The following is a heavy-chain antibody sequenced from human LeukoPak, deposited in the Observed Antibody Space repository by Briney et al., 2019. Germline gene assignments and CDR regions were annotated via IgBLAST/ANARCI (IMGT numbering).Heavy chain of an antibody. CDR2: VRYDGSNK. CDR3: AKDRHSSSEYFDY. CDR1: GFTFSSYG. D-gene: IGHD6-6*01. V-gene: IGHV3-30*02. J-gene: IGHJ4*02. Sequence: GGSLRLSCAASGFTFSSYGMHWVRQAPGKGLEWVAFVRYDGSNKYYADSVKGRFTISRDNSKNTLYLQMNSLRAEDTAVYYCAKDRHSSSEYFDYWGQGTLVTVSS.